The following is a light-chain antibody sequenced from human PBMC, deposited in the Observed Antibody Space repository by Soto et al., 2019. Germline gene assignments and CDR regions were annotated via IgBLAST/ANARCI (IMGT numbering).Light chain of an antibody. Sequence: ENVLTQSPSTLSLSPGEGATLSCRASQSVSGSYLAWYQHKPGQAPRLLIYAASSRATGIPDRFSGSGSGTDFTLTISRLEPEDFAVYYCHQYGSSPGYTFGQGTKLEIK. J-gene: IGKJ2*01. V-gene: IGKV3-20*01. CDR1: QSVSGSY. CDR2: AAS. CDR3: HQYGSSPGYT.